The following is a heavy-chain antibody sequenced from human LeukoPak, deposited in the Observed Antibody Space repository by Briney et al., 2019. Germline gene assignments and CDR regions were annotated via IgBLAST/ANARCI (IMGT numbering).Heavy chain of an antibody. CDR3: ARRHDYSIDDAFDI. V-gene: IGHV3-11*04. J-gene: IGHJ3*02. CDR2: ISSSSSTI. Sequence: GGSLRLSCAASGFTFSDYYMSWIRQAPGKGLEWVSYISSSSSTIYYADSVKGRFTISRDNAKNSLYLQMNSLRAEDTAVYYCARRHDYSIDDAFDIWGQGTMVTVPS. CDR1: GFTFSDYY. D-gene: IGHD4-11*01.